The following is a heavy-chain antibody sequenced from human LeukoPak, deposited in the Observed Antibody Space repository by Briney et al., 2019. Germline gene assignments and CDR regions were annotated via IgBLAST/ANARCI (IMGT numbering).Heavy chain of an antibody. D-gene: IGHD3-3*01. J-gene: IGHJ4*02. CDR3: ARDPPRTIFGVAPPGDY. CDR1: GFTFSSYA. V-gene: IGHV3-23*01. Sequence: GGSLRLSCAASGFTFSSYAMSWVRQAPGKGLEWVSAISGSGGSTYYADSVKGRITISRDNAKNSLYLQMNSLRAEDTAVYYCARDPPRTIFGVAPPGDYWGQGTLVTVSS. CDR2: ISGSGGST.